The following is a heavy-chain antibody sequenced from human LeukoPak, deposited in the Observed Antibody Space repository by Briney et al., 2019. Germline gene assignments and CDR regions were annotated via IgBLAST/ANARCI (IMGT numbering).Heavy chain of an antibody. D-gene: IGHD1-26*01. J-gene: IGHJ6*02. Sequence: SETLSFTCTVSGGSISSSSCYWGWIRQPPGKGLEWIGSIYYSGSTYYNPSLKSRVTISVDTSKNQFSLKLSSVTAADTAVYYCARRSRIVGATYYYYGMDVWGQGTTVTVSS. V-gene: IGHV4-39*01. CDR1: GGSISSSSCY. CDR2: IYYSGST. CDR3: ARRSRIVGATYYYYGMDV.